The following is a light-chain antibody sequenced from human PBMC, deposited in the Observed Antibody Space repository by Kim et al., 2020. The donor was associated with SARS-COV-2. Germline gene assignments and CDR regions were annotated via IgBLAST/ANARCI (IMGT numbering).Light chain of an antibody. J-gene: IGKJ1*01. Sequence: VSPGERPTRSCRASQSVSINLAWYQQKPGQAPRLLIYGASTRATGVPARFGGSGSGTEFTLTISSLQSEDFAIYYCQLYNHWPLTFGQGTKVDIK. CDR3: QLYNHWPLT. CDR2: GAS. V-gene: IGKV3-15*01. CDR1: QSVSIN.